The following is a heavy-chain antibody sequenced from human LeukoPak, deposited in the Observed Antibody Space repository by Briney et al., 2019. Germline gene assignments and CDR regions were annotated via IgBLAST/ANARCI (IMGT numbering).Heavy chain of an antibody. J-gene: IGHJ3*02. Sequence: SETLSLTCTVSGGSISSSSYYWGWIRQPPGKGLEWIGSIYYSGSTYYNPSLKSRLTISVDTSKKWFSLKLTSVTAADTAVYYCARGDLTYYFDSSAYYYLYGAFDIWGQGTMVTVSS. CDR2: IYYSGST. CDR1: GGSISSSSYY. D-gene: IGHD3-22*01. CDR3: ARGDLTYYFDSSAYYYLYGAFDI. V-gene: IGHV4-39*07.